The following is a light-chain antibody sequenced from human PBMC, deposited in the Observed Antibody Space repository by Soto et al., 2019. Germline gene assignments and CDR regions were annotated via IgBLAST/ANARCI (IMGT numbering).Light chain of an antibody. V-gene: IGLV2-14*01. CDR3: SSYTSSSTLYV. CDR1: SGDIGSYNR. CDR2: EVT. J-gene: IGLJ1*01. Sequence: QSVLTQPASVSGSPGQSITISCTGTSGDIGSYNRVSWYQQHPGKAPKLIIYEVTDRPSGVSNRFSGSKSGNTASLTISGLQAEDEAEYYCSSYTSSSTLYVFGTGTKVTVL.